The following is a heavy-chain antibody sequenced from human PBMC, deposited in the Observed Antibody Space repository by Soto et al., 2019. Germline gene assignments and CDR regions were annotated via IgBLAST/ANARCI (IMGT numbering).Heavy chain of an antibody. J-gene: IGHJ5*02. CDR3: ARAGQSTETHNWFDP. CDR2: ISAYNGNT. CDR1: GYTFTSYG. V-gene: IGHV1-18*01. Sequence: ASVKVSCKASGYTFTSYGISWVRQAPGQGLEWMGWISAYNGNTNYAQKLQGRVTMTTDTSTSTAYMELRSLRSDDTAVYYCARAGQSTETHNWFDPWGQGTLVTVSS.